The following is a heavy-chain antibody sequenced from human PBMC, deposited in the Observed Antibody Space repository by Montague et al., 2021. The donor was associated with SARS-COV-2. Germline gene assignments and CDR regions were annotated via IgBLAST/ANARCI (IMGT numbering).Heavy chain of an antibody. CDR2: ISSSSSYI. J-gene: IGHJ4*02. CDR1: GFTFSSYS. D-gene: IGHD3-9*01. Sequence: SLRLSCAASGFTFSSYSMNWVRQAPGKGLEWVSSISSSSSYIYYTDSVKGRFTISRDNAKNSLYLQMNSLRAEDTAVYYCARDMYYDILTGYYTYWGQGTLVTVSS. V-gene: IGHV3-21*01. CDR3: ARDMYYDILTGYYTY.